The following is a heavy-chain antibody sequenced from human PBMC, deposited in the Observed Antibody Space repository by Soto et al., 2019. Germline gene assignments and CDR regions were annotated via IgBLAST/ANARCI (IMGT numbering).Heavy chain of an antibody. J-gene: IGHJ4*02. CDR1: GGSFSGYY. D-gene: IGHD3-10*01. CDR2: INHSGST. CDR3: ARGRITMVRGVITTYDY. Sequence: PSETLSLTCAVYGGSFSGYYWSWIRQPPGKGLEWIGEINHSGSTNYNPSLKSRVTISVDTSKNQFSLKLSSVTAADTAVYYCARGRITMVRGVITTYDYWGQGTLVTVSS. V-gene: IGHV4-34*01.